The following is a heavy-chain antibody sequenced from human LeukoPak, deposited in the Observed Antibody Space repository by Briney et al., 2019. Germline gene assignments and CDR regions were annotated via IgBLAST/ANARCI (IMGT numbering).Heavy chain of an antibody. Sequence: ASVKVSCKASGYTFTSYYMHWVRQAPGQGLEWMGIINPSGGSTSYAQKFQGRVTMTTDTSTSTAYMELRSLRSDDTAVYYCARENVYYDSSDYYPRFDYWGQGTLVTVSS. D-gene: IGHD3-22*01. CDR1: GYTFTSYY. CDR3: ARENVYYDSSDYYPRFDY. CDR2: INPSGGST. J-gene: IGHJ4*02. V-gene: IGHV1-46*01.